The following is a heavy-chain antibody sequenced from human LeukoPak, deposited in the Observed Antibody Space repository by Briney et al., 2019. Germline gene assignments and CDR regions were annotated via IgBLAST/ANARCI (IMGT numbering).Heavy chain of an antibody. D-gene: IGHD6-13*01. J-gene: IGHJ5*02. CDR1: GGSLSGYY. V-gene: IGHV4-34*01. CDR2: INHSGST. Sequence: SETLSLTCGVYGGSLSGYYWSWIRQPPGKGLEWIGEINHSGSTNYNPSLKSRVTISVDTSKNQFSLKLSSVTAADTAVYYCARRGPTLAAAGKGRWFDPWGQGTLVTVSS. CDR3: ARRGPTLAAAGKGRWFDP.